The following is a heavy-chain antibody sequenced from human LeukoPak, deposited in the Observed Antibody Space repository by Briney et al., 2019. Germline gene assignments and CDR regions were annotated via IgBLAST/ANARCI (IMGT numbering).Heavy chain of an antibody. CDR1: GGTFSSYA. V-gene: IGHV1-69*04. J-gene: IGHJ4*02. D-gene: IGHD3-3*01. CDR2: IIPILGIA. Sequence: GASVKVSCKASGGTFSSYAISWVRQAPGQGLEWMGRIIPILGIANYAQKFQGRVTITADKSTSTAYMELSSLRSEDTAVYYCARGETKNDYDFWSGYRTPPVDWGQGTLVTVSA. CDR3: ARGETKNDYDFWSGYRTPPVD.